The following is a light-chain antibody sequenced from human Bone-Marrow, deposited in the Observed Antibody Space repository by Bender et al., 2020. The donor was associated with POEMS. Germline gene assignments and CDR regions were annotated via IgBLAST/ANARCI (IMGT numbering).Light chain of an antibody. Sequence: QSVVTQPPSLSEAPRQRVTISCSGSSSNIGNHGVNWYQQLPGEAPKLLIYYDDLLTPGVSDRFSASKSGTSASLAISELQSEDEALYCCSAWYVSLSGWVFGGGTKLTVL. CDR2: YDD. CDR1: SSNIGNHG. V-gene: IGLV1-36*01. J-gene: IGLJ3*02. CDR3: SAWYVSLSGWV.